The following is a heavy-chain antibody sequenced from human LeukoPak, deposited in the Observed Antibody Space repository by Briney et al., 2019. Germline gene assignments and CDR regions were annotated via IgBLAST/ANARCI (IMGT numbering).Heavy chain of an antibody. J-gene: IGHJ6*02. CDR3: ARGSYCSSTSCYTFSLNYYYYGMDV. D-gene: IGHD2-2*02. V-gene: IGHV3-30-3*01. Sequence: GGSLRLSCAASGFTFSSHAMHWVRQAPGKGLEWVAVISYDGSNKYYADSVKGRFTISRDNSKNTLYLQMNSLRAEDTAVYYCARGSYCSSTSCYTFSLNYYYYGMDVWGQGTTVTVSS. CDR1: GFTFSSHA. CDR2: ISYDGSNK.